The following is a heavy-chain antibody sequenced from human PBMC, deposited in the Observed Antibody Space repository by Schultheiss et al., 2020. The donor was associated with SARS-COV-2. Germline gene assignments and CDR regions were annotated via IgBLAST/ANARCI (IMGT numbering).Heavy chain of an antibody. D-gene: IGHD6-19*01. J-gene: IGHJ4*02. CDR1: GFTFSSYA. Sequence: GGSLRLSCAASGFTFSSYAMHWVRQAPGKGLEWVAVISYDGSNKYYADSVKGRFTISRDNSKNTLYLQMNSLRADDTAVYYCASTGYSSGYDYWGQGTLVTVSS. CDR3: ASTGYSSGYDY. CDR2: ISYDGSNK. V-gene: IGHV3-30-3*01.